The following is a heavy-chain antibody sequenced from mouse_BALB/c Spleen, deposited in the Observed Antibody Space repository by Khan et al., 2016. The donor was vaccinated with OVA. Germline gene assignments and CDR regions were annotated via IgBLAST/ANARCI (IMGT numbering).Heavy chain of an antibody. Sequence: EVELVESGPELVKPGASVKMSCQASGYTFTNYIIHWVQQKHGQGLEWIGHIHPYNDGTKYNEQFKGKATLTSDKSSSTAYMELSGLTSEDSAVYYCASDYGRSCWFAYWGQGSLVTVCA. CDR1: GYTFTNYI. J-gene: IGHJ3*01. V-gene: IGHV1S136*01. CDR3: ASDYGRSCWFAY. CDR2: IHPYNDGT. D-gene: IGHD1-1*01.